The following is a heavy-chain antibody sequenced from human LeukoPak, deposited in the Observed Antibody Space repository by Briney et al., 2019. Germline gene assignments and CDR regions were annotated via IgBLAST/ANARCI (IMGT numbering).Heavy chain of an antibody. Sequence: GGSLRLSCAASGFTFSSYSMNWVRQAPGKGLEWVSYISSSGSTIYYADSVKGRFTISRDNAKNSLYLQMNSLRAEDTAVYYCARMRRDGYNLDYWGQGTLVTVSS. J-gene: IGHJ4*02. CDR1: GFTFSSYS. V-gene: IGHV3-48*04. D-gene: IGHD5-24*01. CDR2: ISSSGSTI. CDR3: ARMRRDGYNLDY.